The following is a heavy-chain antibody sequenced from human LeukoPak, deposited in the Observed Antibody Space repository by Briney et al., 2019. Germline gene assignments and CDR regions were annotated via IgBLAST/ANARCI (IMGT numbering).Heavy chain of an antibody. V-gene: IGHV3-7*01. CDR2: IKPDGSEK. Sequence: GGSLRPSCAASGFTFSSYWMTWVRQAPGKGLEWVANIKPDGSEKYYVDSVKGRFTISRDNSKNSLYLQMNSLRAEDTAVYYCARDGTRGPFWGQGTTVTVSS. CDR3: ARDGTRGPF. CDR1: GFTFSSYW. D-gene: IGHD6-13*01. J-gene: IGHJ6*02.